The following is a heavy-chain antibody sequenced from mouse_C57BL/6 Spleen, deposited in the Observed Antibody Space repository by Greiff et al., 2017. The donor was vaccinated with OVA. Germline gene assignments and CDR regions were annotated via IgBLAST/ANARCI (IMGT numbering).Heavy chain of an antibody. V-gene: IGHV3-6*01. Sequence: EVQLQESGPGLVKPSQSLSLTCSVTGYSITSGYYWNWIRQFPGNKLEWMGYISYDGSNNYNPSLKNRISITRDTSKNQFFLKLNSVTTEDTATYYCARDGGLLRGFAYWGQGTLVTVSA. CDR3: ARDGGLLRGFAY. D-gene: IGHD1-1*01. CDR2: ISYDGSN. CDR1: GYSITSGYY. J-gene: IGHJ3*01.